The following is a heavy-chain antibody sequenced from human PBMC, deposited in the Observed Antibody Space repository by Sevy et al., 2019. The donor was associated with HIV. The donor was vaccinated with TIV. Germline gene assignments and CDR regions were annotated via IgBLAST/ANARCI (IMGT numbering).Heavy chain of an antibody. D-gene: IGHD3-22*01. CDR1: GYSFTSYW. Sequence: GESLKISCKGSGYSFTSYWIGWVRQMPGKGLEWMGIIYPGDSDTRYSPSFQGQVTISADKSISTAYLQWSSLKASYTAMYYCASSRYSSGYPYYFDYWGQGTLVTVSS. J-gene: IGHJ4*02. CDR3: ASSRYSSGYPYYFDY. V-gene: IGHV5-51*01. CDR2: IYPGDSDT.